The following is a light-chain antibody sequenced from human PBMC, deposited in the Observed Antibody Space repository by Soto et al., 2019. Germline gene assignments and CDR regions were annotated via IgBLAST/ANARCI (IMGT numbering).Light chain of an antibody. CDR1: QSISSY. CDR2: AAS. J-gene: IGKJ1*01. CDR3: QQYKSFWT. V-gene: IGKV1-39*01. Sequence: DIQMTQSPSSLCASVGERVTMTGRASQSISSYLNWYQQKPGKAPKLLIYAASSLKSGVPSRFSGSASATEFTLTISSLQPDDFATYYCQQYKSFWTFGQGTKVDIK.